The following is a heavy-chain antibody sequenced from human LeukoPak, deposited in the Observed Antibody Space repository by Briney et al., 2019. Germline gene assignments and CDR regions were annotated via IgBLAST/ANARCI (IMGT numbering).Heavy chain of an antibody. CDR2: IYYSGST. Sequence: SETLSLTCTVSGGSISRSSYYWGWIRQPPGKGLEWIASIYYSGSTYYNPSLKSRVTIPLDTSKNQFSLKLTSVTAADTAVYYCARHQGNYGDYYYYMDVWGKGTTVTVSS. V-gene: IGHV4-39*01. CDR1: GGSISRSSYY. J-gene: IGHJ6*03. CDR3: ARHQGNYGDYYYYMDV. D-gene: IGHD4-17*01.